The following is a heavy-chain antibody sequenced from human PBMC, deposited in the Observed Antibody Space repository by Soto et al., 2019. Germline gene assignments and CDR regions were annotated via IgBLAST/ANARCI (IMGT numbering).Heavy chain of an antibody. CDR2: IYPGDSDT. CDR3: ARSGQLAGDYYYYGMDV. D-gene: IGHD6-6*01. V-gene: IGHV5-51*01. CDR1: GYSFTSYW. Sequence: PGESLKISCKGSGYSFTSYWIGWVRQMPGKGLEWMGIIYPGDSDTRYSPSFQGQVTISADKSISTAYLQWSSLKASDTAMYYCARSGQLAGDYYYYGMDVWGQGTTVTVSS. J-gene: IGHJ6*02.